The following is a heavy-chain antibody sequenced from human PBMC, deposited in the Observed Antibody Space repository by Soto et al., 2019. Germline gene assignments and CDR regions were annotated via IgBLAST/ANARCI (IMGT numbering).Heavy chain of an antibody. D-gene: IGHD6-19*01. CDR3: VKGVSNGWRNVVY. J-gene: IGHJ4*02. Sequence: QVQLVESGGGVVQPGRSLTLSCAGSGFTFSSYGMHWVRQAPGKGLEWVAVMSSGTREKHYADSVKGRFTTPRDNPKNMVSLQLNRLTHEARAGYHCVKGVSNGWRNVVYWCQGTLVTVSS. CDR2: MSSGTREK. CDR1: GFTFSSYG. V-gene: IGHV3-30*18.